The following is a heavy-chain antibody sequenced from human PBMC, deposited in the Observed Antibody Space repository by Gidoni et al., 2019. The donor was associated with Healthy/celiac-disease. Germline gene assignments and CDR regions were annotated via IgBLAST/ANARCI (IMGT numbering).Heavy chain of an antibody. D-gene: IGHD6-19*01. Sequence: QVTLKESGPVLVKPTETLTLTCTVSGFSLSNARMGVSWIRQPPGKALEWLAHIFSNDEKSYSTSLKSRLTISKDTSKSQVVLTMTNMDPVDTATYYCARTLSAGYSSDLPDYWGQGTLVTVSS. CDR1: GFSLSNARMG. J-gene: IGHJ4*02. CDR3: ARTLSAGYSSDLPDY. CDR2: IFSNDEK. V-gene: IGHV2-26*01.